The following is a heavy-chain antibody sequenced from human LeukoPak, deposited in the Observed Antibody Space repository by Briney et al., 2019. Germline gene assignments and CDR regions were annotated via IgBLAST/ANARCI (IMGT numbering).Heavy chain of an antibody. CDR2: INHSGST. CDR1: GGSFSGYY. V-gene: IGHV4-34*01. J-gene: IGHJ4*02. D-gene: IGHD1-1*01. Sequence: PSETLSLTCAVYGGSFSGYYWTWIRQPPGKGLEWIGEINHSGSTNYNPSLKSRVTISVDRSMNQFSVKLNFVTAADTAVYFCARRAYSAAYWKHFDYWGQGTLVTVSS. CDR3: ARRAYSAAYWKHFDY.